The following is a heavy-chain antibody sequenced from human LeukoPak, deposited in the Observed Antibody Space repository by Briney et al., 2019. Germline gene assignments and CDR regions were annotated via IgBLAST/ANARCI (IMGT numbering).Heavy chain of an antibody. CDR1: GFTFSSYG. D-gene: IGHD2-21*02. Sequence: GGSLRLSCAASGFTFSSYGMHWVRQAPGKGLEWVAVISYDGSNKYYADSVKGRFTISRDNSKNTLYLQMNSLRAEDTAVYYCAKGRRANCGGDCYSIQYYYYMDVWGKGTTVTVSS. J-gene: IGHJ6*03. CDR2: ISYDGSNK. CDR3: AKGRRANCGGDCYSIQYYYYMDV. V-gene: IGHV3-30*18.